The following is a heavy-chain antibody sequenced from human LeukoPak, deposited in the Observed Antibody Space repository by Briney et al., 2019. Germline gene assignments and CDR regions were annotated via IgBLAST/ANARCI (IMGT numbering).Heavy chain of an antibody. D-gene: IGHD2-2*01. J-gene: IGHJ5*02. CDR2: IYYSGST. CDR3: ARDLHCSSTSCYYGSNWFDP. Sequence: PSETLSLTCTVSGGSISSGDYYWSWIRQPPGKGLEWIGYIYYSGSTYYNPSLKSRVTLSVDTSKNQFSLKLSSVTAADTAVYYCARDLHCSSTSCYYGSNWFDPWGQGTLVTVSS. CDR1: GGSISSGDYY. V-gene: IGHV4-30-4*08.